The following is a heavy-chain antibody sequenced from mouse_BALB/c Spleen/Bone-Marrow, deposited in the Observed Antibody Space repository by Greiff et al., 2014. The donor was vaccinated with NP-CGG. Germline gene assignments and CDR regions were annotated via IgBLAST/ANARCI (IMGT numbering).Heavy chain of an antibody. CDR1: GFTFTDYY. J-gene: IGHJ1*01. V-gene: IGHV7-3*02. D-gene: IGHD1-1*01. Sequence: EVKLMESGGGLVQPGGSLRLSCATSGFTFTDYYMSWVRQTPGKALEWLGFIRNKANGYTADYSVSAKGRFTISRDNSQNILYLQMNTLRAEDSATYYCARDENYDIYWYFDVWGAGTTVTVSS. CDR3: ARDENYDIYWYFDV. CDR2: IRNKANGYTA.